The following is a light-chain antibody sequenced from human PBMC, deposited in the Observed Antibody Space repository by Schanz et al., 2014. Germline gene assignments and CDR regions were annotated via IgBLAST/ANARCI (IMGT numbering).Light chain of an antibody. J-gene: IGKJ2*02. CDR3: QHRSYWRGT. V-gene: IGKV3D-20*02. CDR2: GAS. Sequence: DIVLTQSPGTLSLSPGERATLSCRASQSVSSSFVAWYQQKPGQAPRVLIYGASSRATGIPDRFSGSGSGTDFTLTISRLAPEDFAFYYCQHRSYWRGTFGQGTKLEIK. CDR1: QSVSSSF.